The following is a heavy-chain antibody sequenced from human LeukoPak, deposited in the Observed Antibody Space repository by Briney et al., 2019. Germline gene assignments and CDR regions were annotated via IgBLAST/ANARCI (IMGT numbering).Heavy chain of an antibody. J-gene: IGHJ4*02. Sequence: PGGSLRLSCAASGFTFTNYAMNWVRQAPGKGLEWVSAISGSGGSTYYADSVKGRFTISRDNSKNTLYLQMNSLRAEDTAVYYCVKPGLIAHRPPYYFDYWGQGTLVTVSS. D-gene: IGHD6-6*01. V-gene: IGHV3-23*01. CDR2: ISGSGGST. CDR1: GFTFTNYA. CDR3: VKPGLIAHRPPYYFDY.